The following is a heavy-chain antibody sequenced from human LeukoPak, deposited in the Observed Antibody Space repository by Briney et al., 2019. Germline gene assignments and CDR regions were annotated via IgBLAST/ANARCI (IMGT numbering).Heavy chain of an antibody. CDR3: SKYYDFWSGYYVRRSYFDY. D-gene: IGHD3-3*01. J-gene: IGHJ4*02. Sequence: GGSLRPSCAASGFTFSSYAMSWVRQAPGKGLEWVSAISGSGGSTYYADSVKGRFTISRDNSKNTLYLQMNSLRAEDTAVYYCSKYYDFWSGYYVRRSYFDYWGQGTLVAVSS. CDR1: GFTFSSYA. V-gene: IGHV3-23*01. CDR2: ISGSGGST.